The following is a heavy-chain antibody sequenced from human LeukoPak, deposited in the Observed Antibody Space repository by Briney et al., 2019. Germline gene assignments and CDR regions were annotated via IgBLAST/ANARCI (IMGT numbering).Heavy chain of an antibody. V-gene: IGHV1-2*02. CDR1: GYIVSDYY. Sequence: ASVTVSCKTSGYIVSDYYMHWVRQAPGQGLEWMGWLRGDTGDTDSPQKFKGRVTLTRDRATNTAYMQLSRLTYDDTAIYFCARVRDNACDYWGQGTLVTVSS. J-gene: IGHJ4*02. CDR2: LRGDTGDT. CDR3: ARVRDNACDY. D-gene: IGHD1-1*01.